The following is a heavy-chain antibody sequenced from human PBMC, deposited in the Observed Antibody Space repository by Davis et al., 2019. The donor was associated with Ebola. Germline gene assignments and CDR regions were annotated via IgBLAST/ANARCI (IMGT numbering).Heavy chain of an antibody. CDR3: TSTVTTSDY. J-gene: IGHJ4*02. CDR1: GFTFSGSA. Sequence: GGSLRLSCAASGFTFSGSAMHWVRQASGKGLEWVGRIRSKANSYATAYAASVKGRFTISRDDSKNTAYLQMNSLKTEDTAAYYCTSTVTTSDYWGQGTLVTVSS. CDR2: IRSKANSYAT. V-gene: IGHV3-73*01. D-gene: IGHD4-11*01.